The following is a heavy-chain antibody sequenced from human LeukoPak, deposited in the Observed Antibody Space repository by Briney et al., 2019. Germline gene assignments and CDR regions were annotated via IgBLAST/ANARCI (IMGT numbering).Heavy chain of an antibody. CDR3: ARTGYCSSTSCYLPY. CDR2: IIPIFGTA. CDR1: GGTFSSYA. V-gene: IGHV1-69*13. J-gene: IGHJ4*02. D-gene: IGHD2-2*01. Sequence: ASVKVSCKASGGTFSSYAISWVRQAPGQGLEWMGGIIPIFGTANYAQKFQGRVTITADESTSTAYMELSSLRSEDTAVYYCARTGYCSSTSCYLPYWGQGTLVTVSS.